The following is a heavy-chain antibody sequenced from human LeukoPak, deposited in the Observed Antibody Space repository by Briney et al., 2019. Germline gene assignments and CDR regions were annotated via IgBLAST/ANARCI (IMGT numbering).Heavy chain of an antibody. Sequence: PGGPLRLSCGASWFTFSIYLMLWVREAPGKGVVDCSRINSDGSSTSSADSVKGRFTISRENAKNTLYLEMRRLRAQVTAVYYCARDAVTTSLDWFDAWGQGSLVTVS. CDR1: WFTFSIYL. J-gene: IGHJ5*02. V-gene: IGHV3-74*01. CDR2: INSDGSST. D-gene: IGHD4-17*01. CDR3: ARDAVTTSLDWFDA.